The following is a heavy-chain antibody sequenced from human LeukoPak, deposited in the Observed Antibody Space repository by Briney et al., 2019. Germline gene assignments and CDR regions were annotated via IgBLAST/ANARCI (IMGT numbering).Heavy chain of an antibody. V-gene: IGHV1-18*03. CDR2: ISAYNGNT. Sequence: GASVKVSCKASGYTFTSYGISWVRRAPGQGLEWMGWISAYNGNTYYAPNLQGRVTMTTDTSTSTAYMELGSLRSDDMAVYYCARDNLAAIAGWGLDYWGQGTLVTVSS. CDR3: ARDNLAAIAGWGLDY. CDR1: GYTFTSYG. J-gene: IGHJ4*02. D-gene: IGHD2-15*01.